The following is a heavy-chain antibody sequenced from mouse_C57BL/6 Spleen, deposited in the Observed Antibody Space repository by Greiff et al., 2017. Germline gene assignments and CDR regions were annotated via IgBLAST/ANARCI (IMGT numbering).Heavy chain of an antibody. J-gene: IGHJ1*03. CDR1: GYTFTSYW. CDR2: IHPNSGST. D-gene: IGHD1-1*01. Sequence: QVQLQQPGAELVKPGASVKLSCKASGYTFTSYWMHWVKQRPGQGLEWIGMIHPNSGSTNYNEKFKSKATLTVDKSSSTAYMQLSSLTCEDSAVSYCVCYYYGSSYWIFDVWGTGTTVTVSS. CDR3: VCYYYGSSYWIFDV. V-gene: IGHV1-64*01.